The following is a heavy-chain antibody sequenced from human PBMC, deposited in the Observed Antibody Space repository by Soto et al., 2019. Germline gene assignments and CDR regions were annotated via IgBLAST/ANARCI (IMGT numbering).Heavy chain of an antibody. CDR2: ISAYNGNT. CDR3: ARDPAYDSSGYHDAFDI. J-gene: IGHJ3*02. CDR1: GYTFTSYV. V-gene: IGHV1-18*01. D-gene: IGHD3-22*01. Sequence: ASVKVSCKASGYTFTSYVISWVRQAPGQGLEWMGWISAYNGNTNYAQKLQGRVTMTTDTSTSTAYMELRSLRSDDTAVYYCARDPAYDSSGYHDAFDIWGQGTMVTVSS.